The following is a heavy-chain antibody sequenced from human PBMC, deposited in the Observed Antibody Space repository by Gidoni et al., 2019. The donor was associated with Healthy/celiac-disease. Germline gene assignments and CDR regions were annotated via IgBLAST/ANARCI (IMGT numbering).Heavy chain of an antibody. CDR1: GGTFSSYA. CDR2: IIPIFGTA. Sequence: QVQLVQSGAEVKKTGSSVKVSCKASGGTFSSYAISWVRQAPGQGLEWMGGIIPIFGTANYAQKFQGRVTITADKSTSTAYMELSSLRSEDTAVYYCARGWLLGMGEPDAFDIWGQGTMVTVSS. V-gene: IGHV1-69*06. J-gene: IGHJ3*02. D-gene: IGHD3-16*01. CDR3: ARGWLLGMGEPDAFDI.